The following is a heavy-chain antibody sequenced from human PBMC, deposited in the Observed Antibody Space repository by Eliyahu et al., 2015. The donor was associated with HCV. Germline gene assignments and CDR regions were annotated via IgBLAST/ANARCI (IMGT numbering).Heavy chain of an antibody. J-gene: IGHJ4*02. Sequence: QVQLQESGPGLVKPSQTLSLTCTVSGGSISSGGYYWSWIRQLPGKGLEWVGYIYYSGSTYYNPSLKSRVTISVDTSKNQFSLKLSSVTAADTAVYYCARGILLRSTTTVHFDYWGQGTLVTVSS. CDR1: GGSISSGGYY. V-gene: IGHV4-31*03. CDR3: ARGILLRSTTTVHFDY. CDR2: IYYSGST. D-gene: IGHD1-1*01.